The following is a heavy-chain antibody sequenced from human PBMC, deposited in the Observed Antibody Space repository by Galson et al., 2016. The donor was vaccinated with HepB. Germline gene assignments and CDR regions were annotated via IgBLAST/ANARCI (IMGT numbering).Heavy chain of an antibody. CDR2: IYWNDDK. V-gene: IGHV2-5*01. CDR1: GFSLSTSGVG. J-gene: IGHJ3*02. D-gene: IGHD3-10*01. Sequence: PALVKPTQALTLTCTFSGFSLSTSGVGVGWIRQPPGKALEWLALIYWNDDKRYSPSLKSRLTITKDTSKNQVVLTMISMDPVDTATYFCAHWAGANYDASGAQVVFDIWGQGTMVTVSS. CDR3: AHWAGANYDASGAQVVFDI.